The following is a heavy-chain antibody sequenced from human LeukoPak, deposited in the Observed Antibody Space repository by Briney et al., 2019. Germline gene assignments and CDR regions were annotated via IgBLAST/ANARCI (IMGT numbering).Heavy chain of an antibody. V-gene: IGHV1-69*05. J-gene: IGHJ4*02. CDR3: AGYYYDSSGYHNIHFDY. Sequence: SVKVSCKASGCTYSSYAISWVRQAPGQGLEWMGRIIPIFGTANYAQKFQGRVTITTDESTSTAYMELSSLRSEDTAVYYCAGYYYDSSGYHNIHFDYWGQGTLVTVSS. CDR2: IIPIFGTA. D-gene: IGHD3-22*01. CDR1: GCTYSSYA.